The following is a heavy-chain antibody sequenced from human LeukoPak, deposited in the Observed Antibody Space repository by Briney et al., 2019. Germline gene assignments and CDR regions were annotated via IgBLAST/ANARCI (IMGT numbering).Heavy chain of an antibody. D-gene: IGHD1-26*01. Sequence: SETLSLTCTVSGGSISSYYWSWIRQPPGKGLEWIGYIDYIGSTNYNPSLKSRVTMSVDTSKNQFSLRLSSVTAADTAVYYCARGLRWDLTISGTSTFDYWGQGSLSPSPQ. CDR1: GGSISSYY. CDR2: IDYIGST. CDR3: ARGLRWDLTISGTSTFDY. V-gene: IGHV4-59*08. J-gene: IGHJ4*02.